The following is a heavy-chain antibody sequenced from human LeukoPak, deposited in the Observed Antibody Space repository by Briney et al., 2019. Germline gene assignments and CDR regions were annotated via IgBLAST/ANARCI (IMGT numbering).Heavy chain of an antibody. V-gene: IGHV3-21*01. CDR2: ISSSSSYI. Sequence: PGGSLRLSCAASGFTFSSFGMNWVRQAPGKGLEWVSSISSSSSYIYYADSVKGRFTISRDNAKNSLYLQMNSLRAEDTAVYYCARGGRYYHDSSGYQPPDYWGQGTLVTVSS. CDR3: ARGGRYYHDSSGYQPPDY. D-gene: IGHD3-22*01. J-gene: IGHJ4*02. CDR1: GFTFSSFG.